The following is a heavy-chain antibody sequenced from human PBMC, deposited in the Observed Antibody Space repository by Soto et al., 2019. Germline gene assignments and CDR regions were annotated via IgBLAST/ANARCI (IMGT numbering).Heavy chain of an antibody. CDR1: GGSISSDTYY. V-gene: IGHV4-39*01. J-gene: IGHJ4*02. D-gene: IGHD1-26*01. CDR2: VYFTGST. Sequence: SETLSLTCSVSGGSISSDTYYWAWIRQPPGKGLEWIGSVYFTGSTYYTPSLKYRLAISVDTSRNQFSLKMDSVTAADTAVYYCAVFSDHEWENPIDFWGPGALVTVSS. CDR3: AVFSDHEWENPIDF.